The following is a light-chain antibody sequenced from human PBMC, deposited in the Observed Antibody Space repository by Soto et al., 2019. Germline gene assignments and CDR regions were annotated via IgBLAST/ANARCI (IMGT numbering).Light chain of an antibody. V-gene: IGLV1-44*01. Sequence: QSVLTQPPSASGTPGQRVTISCSGSSSNIGSNTVNWYQQLPGTAPKLLIYSNNQRPSGVPDRFSGSKSGNTASLTVSGLQAEDEADYYCSSYAGGYNPSFGTGTKLTVL. CDR1: SSNIGSNT. CDR3: SSYAGGYNPS. J-gene: IGLJ1*01. CDR2: SNN.